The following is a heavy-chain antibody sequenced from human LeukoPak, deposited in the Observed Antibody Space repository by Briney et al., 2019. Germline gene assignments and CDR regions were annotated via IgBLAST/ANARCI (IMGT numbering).Heavy chain of an antibody. J-gene: IGHJ4*02. CDR1: GFTFSSYS. V-gene: IGHV3-21*01. CDR2: ISSSSSYI. CDR3: ARYYYHSSGYYYFDY. D-gene: IGHD3-22*01. Sequence: GGSLRLSCAASGFTFSSYSMNWVRQAPGKGLEWVSSISSSSSYIYYADSVKGRFTISRDNAKNSLYLQMNSLRAEDTAVYYCARYYYHSSGYYYFDYWGQGTLVTVSS.